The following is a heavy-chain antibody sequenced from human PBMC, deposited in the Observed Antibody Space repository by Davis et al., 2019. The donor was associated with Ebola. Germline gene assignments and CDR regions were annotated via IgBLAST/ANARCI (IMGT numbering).Heavy chain of an antibody. CDR3: ARDYSIAAAGIFDY. V-gene: IGHV4-4*07. D-gene: IGHD6-13*01. CDR1: GGSISSYY. J-gene: IGHJ4*02. Sequence: PSDTLSLTCTVSGGSISSYYWSWIRQPAGKGLEWIGRIYTSGSTNYNPSLKSRVTMSVDTSKNQFSLKLSSVTAADTAVYYCARDYSIAAAGIFDYWGQGTLVTVSS. CDR2: IYTSGST.